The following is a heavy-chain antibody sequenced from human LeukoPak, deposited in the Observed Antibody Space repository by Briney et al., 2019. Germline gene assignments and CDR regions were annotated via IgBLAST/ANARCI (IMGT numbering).Heavy chain of an antibody. CDR2: IQHDGSKK. J-gene: IGHJ4*02. Sequence: GGSLRLSCAASGFTFSDYAMSWVRQAPGKGLEWVAFIQHDGSKKFDADSAKGRFTISRDNSENTLSLQMNSLRPEDTAVYYCARDRSGTYSIDHWGRGTLVTVSS. CDR3: ARDRSGTYSIDH. V-gene: IGHV3-30-3*01. D-gene: IGHD1-26*01. CDR1: GFTFSDYA.